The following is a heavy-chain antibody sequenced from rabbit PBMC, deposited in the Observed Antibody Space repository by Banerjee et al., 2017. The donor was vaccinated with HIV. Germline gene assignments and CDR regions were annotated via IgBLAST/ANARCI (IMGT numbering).Heavy chain of an antibody. J-gene: IGHJ3*01. CDR3: ARTYGL. V-gene: IGHV1S45*01. D-gene: IGHD3-1*01. CDR2: ILTGSSGNP. CDR1: GFSFSSGYY. Sequence: QEQLVESGGGLVQPEGSLTLTCTASGFSFSSGYYMCWVRQAPGKGLEWIGCILTGSSGNPYYASWAKGRFPISKTSSTTVTLQMTSLTAADTATYFCARTYGLWGQGTLVTVS.